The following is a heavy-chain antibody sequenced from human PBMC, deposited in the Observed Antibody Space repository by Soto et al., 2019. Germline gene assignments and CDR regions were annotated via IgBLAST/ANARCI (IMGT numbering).Heavy chain of an antibody. V-gene: IGHV4-39*07. CDR2: IYHSGST. CDR3: AGAKWEPQREFDY. J-gene: IGHJ4*02. D-gene: IGHD1-26*01. Sequence: SETLSLTCFVSGGSISSNNYYWGWIRQPPGKGLEWIGNIYHSGSTNYNPSLKSRVTISVDKSKNQFSLKLSSVTAADTAVYYCAGAKWEPQREFDYWGQGTLVTVSS. CDR1: GGSISSNNYY.